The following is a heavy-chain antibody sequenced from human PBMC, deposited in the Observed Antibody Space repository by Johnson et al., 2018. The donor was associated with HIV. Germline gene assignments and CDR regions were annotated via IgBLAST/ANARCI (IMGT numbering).Heavy chain of an antibody. D-gene: IGHD3-22*01. CDR2: IYSGGST. Sequence: VQLVESGGGLVQPGGSLRLSCAASGFTVSSNYMNWVRQAPGKGLEWVSVIYSGGSTFYADSVKGRFTISRENAKHSLYLQMNSLRAEDTAVYYCARGRLTYYYDSSGDDAFDIWGQGTMVTVSS. V-gene: IGHV3-66*01. J-gene: IGHJ3*02. CDR3: ARGRLTYYYDSSGDDAFDI. CDR1: GFTVSSNY.